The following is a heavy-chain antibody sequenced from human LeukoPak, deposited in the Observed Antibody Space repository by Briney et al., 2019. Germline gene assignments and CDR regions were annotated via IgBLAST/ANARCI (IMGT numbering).Heavy chain of an antibody. Sequence: SQTLSLTCAISGDSVSSNSALWNWIRQSPSRGLEWLGRTYYRSKWYNDYAVSVKSRITINPDTSKNQFSLRLNSVTPEDTAVYYCARGFLKQGFDIWGQGTMVTVSS. CDR1: GDSVSSNSAL. D-gene: IGHD3-3*01. J-gene: IGHJ3*02. CDR3: ARGFLKQGFDI. V-gene: IGHV6-1*01. CDR2: TYYRSKWYN.